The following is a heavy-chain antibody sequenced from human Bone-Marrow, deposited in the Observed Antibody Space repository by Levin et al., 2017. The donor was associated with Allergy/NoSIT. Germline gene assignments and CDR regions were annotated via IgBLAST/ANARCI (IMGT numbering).Heavy chain of an antibody. CDR3: ARAPYDLWSGYLDY. CDR2: IYSGGST. J-gene: IGHJ4*02. D-gene: IGHD3-3*01. V-gene: IGHV3-53*01. Sequence: GESLKISCAASGFTISSNYMSWVRQAPGKGLEWVSVIYSGGSTYYADAVKGRFTISRDNSKNTLYLQMNSLRAEDTAVYYCARAPYDLWSGYLDYWGQGTLVTVSS. CDR1: GFTISSNY.